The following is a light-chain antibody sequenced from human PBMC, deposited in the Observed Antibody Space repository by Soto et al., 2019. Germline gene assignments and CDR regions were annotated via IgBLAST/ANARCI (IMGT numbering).Light chain of an antibody. CDR3: QQYATSPPRT. V-gene: IGKV3-20*01. CDR1: QSVSSSY. J-gene: IGKJ1*01. CDR2: GAS. Sequence: EIVMTQSPATLSVSPGERATLSCRASQSVSSSYLAWYQQKPGQAPRLLIYGASSRATGIPDRFSGSGSGTDFTLTITRLEPEDSAVYFCQQYATSPPRTFGQGTKVDIK.